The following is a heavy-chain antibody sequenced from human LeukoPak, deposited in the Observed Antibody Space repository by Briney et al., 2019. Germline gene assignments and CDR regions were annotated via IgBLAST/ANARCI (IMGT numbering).Heavy chain of an antibody. CDR1: GYTFTSYY. CDR2: INPSGGST. J-gene: IGHJ6*02. V-gene: IGHV1-46*01. D-gene: IGHD1-26*01. Sequence: ASVKVSCKASGYTFTSYYMHWVRQAPGQGLEWMGIINPSGGSTSYAQKFQGRVTMTRDTSTSTVYMELSSLRSEDTAVYYCARETFGIVGAIVYYYGMDVWGQGTTVTVSS. CDR3: ARETFGIVGAIVYYYGMDV.